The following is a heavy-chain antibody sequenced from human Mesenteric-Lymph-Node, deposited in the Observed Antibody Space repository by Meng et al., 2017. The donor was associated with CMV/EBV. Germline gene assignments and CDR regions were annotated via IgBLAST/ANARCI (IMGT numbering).Heavy chain of an antibody. D-gene: IGHD3-9*01. CDR3: ARASKDYLNGHWNYGMDV. CDR1: GFTFSSYW. V-gene: IGHV3-74*01. Sequence: GESLKISCAASGFTFSSYWMHWVRQAPGKGLVWVSRINSDGSSTSYADSVKGRFTISRDNAKNTLYLQMNSLRAEDTAVYYCARASKDYLNGHWNYGMDVWGQGTTVTVS. J-gene: IGHJ6*02. CDR2: INSDGSST.